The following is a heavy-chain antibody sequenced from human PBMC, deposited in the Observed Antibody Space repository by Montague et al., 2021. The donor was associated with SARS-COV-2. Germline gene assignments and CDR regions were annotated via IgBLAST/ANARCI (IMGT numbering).Heavy chain of an antibody. CDR2: IHYSGST. CDR1: GGSISSYY. D-gene: IGHD2-2*01. Sequence: SETLSLTCTVSGGSISSYYWSWIRQPPGKGLEWIGYIHYSGSTNYNPSLKSRVTISVDTSKNQFSLKLSSVTAADTAVYYCARAPLVVPAAGNWFDPWGQGTLVTVSS. V-gene: IGHV4-59*01. J-gene: IGHJ5*02. CDR3: ARAPLVVPAAGNWFDP.